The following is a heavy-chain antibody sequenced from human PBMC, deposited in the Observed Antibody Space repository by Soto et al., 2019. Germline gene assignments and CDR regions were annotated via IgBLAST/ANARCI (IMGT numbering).Heavy chain of an antibody. V-gene: IGHV3-30*04. J-gene: IGHJ5*02. Sequence: QVQLVESGGGVVQPGRSLRLSCAASGFSISRSAMHWVRQAPGKGLEWVAVIAYDGSNRWYADSAKGRFTISRDNSKKPVYLQMSSLRGEDTAVYYCARDLQAGTDNVNWFAPWGQGTLVTVSS. CDR2: IAYDGSNR. CDR1: GFSISRSA. D-gene: IGHD1-1*01. CDR3: ARDLQAGTDNVNWFAP.